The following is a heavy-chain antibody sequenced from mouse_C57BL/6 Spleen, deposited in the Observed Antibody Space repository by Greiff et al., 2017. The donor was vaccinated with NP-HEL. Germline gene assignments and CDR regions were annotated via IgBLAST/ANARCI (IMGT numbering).Heavy chain of an antibody. Sequence: VQLQQSGTVLARPGASVKMSCKTSGYTFTSYWMHWVKQRPGQGLEWIGAIYPGNSDTSYNQKFKGKAKLTAVTSASTAYMELSSLTNEDSAVYYCTRYYDYDEDFDYWGQGTTLTVSS. CDR1: GYTFTSYW. V-gene: IGHV1-5*01. CDR2: IYPGNSDT. CDR3: TRYYDYDEDFDY. D-gene: IGHD2-4*01. J-gene: IGHJ2*01.